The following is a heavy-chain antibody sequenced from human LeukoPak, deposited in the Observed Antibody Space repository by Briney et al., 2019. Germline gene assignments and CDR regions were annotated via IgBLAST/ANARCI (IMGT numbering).Heavy chain of an antibody. CDR3: ARDYYDSSGPSPFDY. J-gene: IGHJ4*02. V-gene: IGHV3-33*01. D-gene: IGHD3-22*01. CDR1: GFTFSIYG. CDR2: IWYDGSNK. Sequence: GGSLRLSCAASGFTFSIYGMHWVRQAPGKGLEWVAVIWYDGSNKYYADSVKGRFTISRDNSKNTLYLQMNSLRAEDTAVYYCARDYYDSSGPSPFDYWGQGTLVTVSS.